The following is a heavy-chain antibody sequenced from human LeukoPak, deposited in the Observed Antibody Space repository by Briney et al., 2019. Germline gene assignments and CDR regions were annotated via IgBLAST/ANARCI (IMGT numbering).Heavy chain of an antibody. D-gene: IGHD6-19*01. CDR3: AKAKAGSSKRYYPDF. Sequence: GGSLRLSCAAYGFTCEDYAMHWVRQAPGKGLEWVSSISWNSGSGDYEDSVKGRVTISRDHPKKSLYLQMNSLRVEDTALYYCAKAKAGSSKRYYPDFWGQGTLVTVSS. CDR2: ISWNSGSG. J-gene: IGHJ4*02. V-gene: IGHV3-9*01. CDR1: GFTCEDYA.